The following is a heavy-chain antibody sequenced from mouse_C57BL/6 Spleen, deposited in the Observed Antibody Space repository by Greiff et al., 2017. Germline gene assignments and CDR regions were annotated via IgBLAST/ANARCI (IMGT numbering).Heavy chain of an antibody. CDR2: IDPSDSYT. V-gene: IGHV1-69*01. D-gene: IGHD2-10*01. CDR1: GYTFTSYW. CDR3: ARTALLPFDY. Sequence: VQLQQPGAELVMPGASVKLSCKASGYTFTSYWMHWVKQRPGQGLEWIGEIDPSDSYTTYNQKFKGKSTLTVDKSSSTAYMQLSSLTSEDSAVYYCARTALLPFDYWGQGTTLTVSS. J-gene: IGHJ2*01.